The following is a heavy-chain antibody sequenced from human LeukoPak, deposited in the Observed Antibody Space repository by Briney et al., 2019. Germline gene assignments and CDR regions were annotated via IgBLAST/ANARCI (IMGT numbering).Heavy chain of an antibody. V-gene: IGHV3-23*01. CDR3: AKGLRFLEWLSNDAFDI. D-gene: IGHD3-3*01. J-gene: IGHJ3*02. CDR2: ISGSGGST. CDR1: GFTFSSYA. Sequence: GGSLRLSCAASGFTFSSYAMSWVRQSPGKGLEWVSAISGSGGSTYYADSVKGRFTISRDNSKNTLYLQMNSLRAEDTAVYYCAKGLRFLEWLSNDAFDIWGQGTMVTVSS.